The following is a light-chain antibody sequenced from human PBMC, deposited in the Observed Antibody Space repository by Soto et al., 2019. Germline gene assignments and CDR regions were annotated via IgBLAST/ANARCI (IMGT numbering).Light chain of an antibody. Sequence: DIQIPQSPSSLSASVGDRVTITCRASQSISSYLNWYQQKPGKAPKLLIYKASTLKSGVPSRFSGSGSGTEFTLTISSLQPDDFATYYCQHYNSYSEAFGQGTKVDI. V-gene: IGKV1-5*03. CDR1: QSISSY. J-gene: IGKJ1*01. CDR3: QHYNSYSEA. CDR2: KAS.